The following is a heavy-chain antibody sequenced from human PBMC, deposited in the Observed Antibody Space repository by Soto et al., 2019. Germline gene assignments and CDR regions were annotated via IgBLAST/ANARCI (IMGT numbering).Heavy chain of an antibody. CDR1: GASFSSGDYY. J-gene: IGHJ4*02. CDR3: VRDNYGDYDF. Sequence: QVQLQESGPGLVKPSQTLSLTCTVSGASFSSGDYYWSWIRQPPGRGLEWIGYIYYSVRTHYNPSLESRVTISQDMSQNQFSLNLTSVTAADTAIYYCVRDNYGDYDFWGQGTLVTVSS. V-gene: IGHV4-30-4*01. D-gene: IGHD4-17*01. CDR2: IYYSVRT.